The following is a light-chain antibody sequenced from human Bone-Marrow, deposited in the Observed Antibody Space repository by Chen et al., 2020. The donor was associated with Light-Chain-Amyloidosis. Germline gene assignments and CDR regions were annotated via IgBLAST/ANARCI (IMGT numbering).Light chain of an antibody. CDR3: QVWDRSSDRPV. V-gene: IGLV3-21*02. J-gene: IGLJ3*02. CDR1: NIGTTS. CDR2: DDS. Sequence: SYVLTQPSSVSVAPGQTAPIACGGNNIGTTSLHWYQQTPGQAPLLVVYDDSDRPSGIPVRLSGSNSGNTATLTISRVEAGDEADYYCQVWDRSSDRPVFGGGTKLTVL.